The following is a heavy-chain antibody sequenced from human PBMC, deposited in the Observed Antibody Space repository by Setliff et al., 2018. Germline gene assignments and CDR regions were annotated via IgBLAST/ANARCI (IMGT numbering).Heavy chain of an antibody. CDR3: ARSAANGGHDPFDI. Sequence: GGSLRLSCAASGFTFGSYWMSWVRQAPGKGLEWVANIKQDGSQKYYVDSVKGRFTISRDSARNSLYLHMNSLRADDTAVYYCARSAANGGHDPFDIWGQGTMVTVSS. V-gene: IGHV3-7*01. CDR1: GFTFGSYW. CDR2: IKQDGSQK. D-gene: IGHD6-25*01. J-gene: IGHJ3*02.